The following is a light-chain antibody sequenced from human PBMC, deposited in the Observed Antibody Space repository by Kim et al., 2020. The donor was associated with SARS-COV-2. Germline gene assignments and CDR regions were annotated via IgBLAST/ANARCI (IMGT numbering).Light chain of an antibody. Sequence: SPGEGATLSCKASQSVRRNYLAWYQRKPGQAPRLLIYAASTRATGIPDRFSGSGSGTDFSLTVSRLEPEDFAVYYCQQYARSPPTFGQGTKLEI. V-gene: IGKV3-20*01. CDR2: AAS. CDR3: QQYARSPPT. CDR1: QSVRRNY. J-gene: IGKJ2*01.